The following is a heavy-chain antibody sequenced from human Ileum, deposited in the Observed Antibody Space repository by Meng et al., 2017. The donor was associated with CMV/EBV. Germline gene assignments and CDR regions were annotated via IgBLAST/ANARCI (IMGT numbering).Heavy chain of an antibody. CDR2: IYYSGSA. CDR1: GDSIRDHY. CDR3: ARGLGHASNNSHDS. Sequence: SETLSLTCTVSGDSIRDHYWSWIRQPPGKGLEWMGYIYYSGSATHSPSLKSRITISVDTSKNQFSLNLRSVTPADTAMYFCARGLGHASNNSHDSWGQGTLVTVSS. J-gene: IGHJ4*02. V-gene: IGHV4-59*11. D-gene: IGHD1-1*01.